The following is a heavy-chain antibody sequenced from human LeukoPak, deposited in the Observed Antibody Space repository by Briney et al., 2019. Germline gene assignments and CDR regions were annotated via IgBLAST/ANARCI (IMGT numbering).Heavy chain of an antibody. CDR1: GFTFSSYS. CDR2: ISSSSSYI. V-gene: IGHV3-21*01. Sequence: GGSLRLSCAASGFTFSSYSMNWVRQAPGKGLEWVSSISSSSSYIYYADSVKGRFTISRDNAKNSLYLQMNSLRAEDTAVYYCARVPLESSGWYGYFDYWGQGTLVTVSS. J-gene: IGHJ4*02. D-gene: IGHD6-19*01. CDR3: ARVPLESSGWYGYFDY.